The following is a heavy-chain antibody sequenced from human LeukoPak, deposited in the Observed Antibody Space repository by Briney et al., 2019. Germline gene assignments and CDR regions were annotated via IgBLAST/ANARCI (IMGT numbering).Heavy chain of an antibody. CDR1: GFTFGDYA. CDR2: IRSKAYGGTT. J-gene: IGHJ4*02. CDR3: SRGYCSGGSCYFDFDY. D-gene: IGHD2-15*01. Sequence: GGSLRLSCTASGFTFGDYAMSWLRQAPGKGLEWVGFIRSKAYGGTTEYAATVKGRFTISRDDSKSIAYLQMNSLKTEDTGVYYCSRGYCSGGSCYFDFDYWGQGTLVTVSS. V-gene: IGHV3-49*03.